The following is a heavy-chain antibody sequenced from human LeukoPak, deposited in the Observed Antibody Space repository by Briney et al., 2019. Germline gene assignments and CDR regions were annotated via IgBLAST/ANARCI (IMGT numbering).Heavy chain of an antibody. Sequence: SETLSLTCTVSGGSISSSSYYWGWIRQPPGKGLEWIGSIYYSGSTYYNPSLKSRVTISVDTSKDQFSLKLSSVTAADTAVYYCAREVDSSGSIGYWGQGTLVTVSS. CDR3: AREVDSSGSIGY. D-gene: IGHD6-19*01. J-gene: IGHJ4*02. V-gene: IGHV4-39*07. CDR1: GGSISSSSYY. CDR2: IYYSGST.